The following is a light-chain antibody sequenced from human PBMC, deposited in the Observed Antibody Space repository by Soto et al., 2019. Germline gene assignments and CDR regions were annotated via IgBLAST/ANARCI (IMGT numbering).Light chain of an antibody. V-gene: IGKV3-20*01. CDR1: QTVTNTF. CDR2: GIS. Sequence: ENMLTQSPVTLSLSPGERATLSGRASQTVTNTFFAWYQQKPGQPPRLLIPGISSRATGIPDRFSGSGSGTDFTLTSSGLEPEDFVVYYCQQYSTLPHTFGRGTKLEV. J-gene: IGKJ2*01. CDR3: QQYSTLPHT.